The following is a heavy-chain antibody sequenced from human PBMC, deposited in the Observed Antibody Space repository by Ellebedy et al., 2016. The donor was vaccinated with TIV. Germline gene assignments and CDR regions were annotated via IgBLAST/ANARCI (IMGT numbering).Heavy chain of an antibody. CDR2: IYYSGST. V-gene: IGHV4-39*07. CDR1: GGSISSSSYY. J-gene: IGHJ3*02. D-gene: IGHD3-10*01. CDR3: ARRSGTSGSFDI. Sequence: SETLSLXXTVSGGSISSSSYYWGWIRQPPGKGLEWIGSIYYSGSTYYNPSLKSRVTISVDTSKNQFSLKLSSVTAADTAVYYCARRSGTSGSFDIWGQGTMVTVSS.